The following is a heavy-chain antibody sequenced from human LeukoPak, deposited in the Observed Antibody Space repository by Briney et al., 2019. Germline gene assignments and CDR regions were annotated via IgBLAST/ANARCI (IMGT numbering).Heavy chain of an antibody. CDR3: ARDGSRIAAAGRWFDP. D-gene: IGHD6-13*01. V-gene: IGHV3-11*01. CDR1: GFTFSDYY. J-gene: IGHJ5*02. CDR2: ISSSGSTI. Sequence: SGGSLRLSCAASGFTFSDYYMSWIRQAPGKGLEWASYISSSGSTIYYADSVKGRFTISRDNAKNSLYLQMNSLRAEDTAVYYCARDGSRIAAAGRWFDPWGQGTLVTVSS.